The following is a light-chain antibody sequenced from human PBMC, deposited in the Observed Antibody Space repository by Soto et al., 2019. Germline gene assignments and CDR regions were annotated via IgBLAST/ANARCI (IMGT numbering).Light chain of an antibody. V-gene: IGKV1-5*03. CDR1: QSVSSW. Sequence: DIQMTQSPSTLSASVGDRVTITCRASQSVSSWVAWYQQKPGKAPRLLIYRASNLESGVPSRFSGSASVTEFTLTISSLQPDDFATYYCQQYNSYPYTFGLGTKLEVK. CDR3: QQYNSYPYT. CDR2: RAS. J-gene: IGKJ2*01.